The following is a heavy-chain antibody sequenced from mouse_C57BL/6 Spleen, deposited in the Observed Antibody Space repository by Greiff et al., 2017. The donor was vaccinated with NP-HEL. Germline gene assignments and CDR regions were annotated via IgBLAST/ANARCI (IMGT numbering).Heavy chain of an antibody. D-gene: IGHD1-1*01. V-gene: IGHV1-76*01. J-gene: IGHJ4*01. CDR1: GYTFTDYY. CDR3: ARSGLYYPYYYAMDY. CDR2: IYPGSGNT. Sequence: QVQLKQSGAELVRPGASVKLSCKASGYTFTDYYINWVKQRPGQGLEWIARIYPGSGNTYYNEKFKGKATLTAEKSSSTAYMQLSSLTSEDSAVYFCARSGLYYPYYYAMDYWGQGTSVTVSS.